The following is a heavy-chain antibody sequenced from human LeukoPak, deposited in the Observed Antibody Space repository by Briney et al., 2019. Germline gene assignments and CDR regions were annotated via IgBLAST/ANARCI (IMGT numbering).Heavy chain of an antibody. J-gene: IGHJ6*03. V-gene: IGHV1-69*13. Sequence: ASVKVSCKASRGTFSNYAISWVRQAPGQGPEWMGGIIPIFGTANYAQKLQGRVTITADESTSTVYMELSSLRSEDTAVYYCARDRGYSCAKKSSEYYYMDVWGKGTTVTISS. D-gene: IGHD5-18*01. CDR2: IIPIFGTA. CDR3: ARDRGYSCAKKSSEYYYMDV. CDR1: RGTFSNYA.